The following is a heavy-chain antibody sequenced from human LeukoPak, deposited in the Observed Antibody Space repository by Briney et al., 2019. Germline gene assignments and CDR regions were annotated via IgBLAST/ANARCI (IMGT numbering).Heavy chain of an antibody. Sequence: PGGSLRLSCGASGFTFSNYWMSWVRQAPGKGLEWVAAMSGSGTTTYSADSAKGRFTISRDNSKNTLYVEMSSLRAEDTAVYYCAKFFAPSGGASGWPWTIDCWGQGTLVTVSS. CDR2: MSGSGTTT. CDR1: GFTFSNYW. V-gene: IGHV3-23*01. J-gene: IGHJ4*02. D-gene: IGHD6-19*01. CDR3: AKFFAPSGGASGWPWTIDC.